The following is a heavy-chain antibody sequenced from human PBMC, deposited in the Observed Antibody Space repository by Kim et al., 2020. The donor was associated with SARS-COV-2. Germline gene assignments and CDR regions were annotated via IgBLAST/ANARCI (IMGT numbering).Heavy chain of an antibody. D-gene: IGHD3-22*01. Sequence: GGSLRLSCAASGFTFSSYAMHWVRQAPGKGLEWVAVISYDGSNKYYADSVKGQFTISRDNSKNTLYLQMNSLRAEDTAVYYCARDWNYYDSSGYNLDYYGMDVWGQGTTVTVSS. CDR1: GFTFSSYA. J-gene: IGHJ6*02. CDR2: ISYDGSNK. CDR3: ARDWNYYDSSGYNLDYYGMDV. V-gene: IGHV3-30-3*01.